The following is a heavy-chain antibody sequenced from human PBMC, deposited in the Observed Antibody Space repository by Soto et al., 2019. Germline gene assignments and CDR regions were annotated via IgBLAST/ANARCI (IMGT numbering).Heavy chain of an antibody. V-gene: IGHV4-31*03. Sequence: SETLSLTCTVSGGSISSGGYYWSWIRQHPGKGLEWIGYIYYSGSTYHNPSLKSRVTISVDTSKNQFSLKLSSVTAADTAVYYCARASEGPYGLDVWGQGTTVTVSS. CDR1: GGSISSGGYY. CDR3: ARASEGPYGLDV. J-gene: IGHJ6*02. CDR2: IYYSGST.